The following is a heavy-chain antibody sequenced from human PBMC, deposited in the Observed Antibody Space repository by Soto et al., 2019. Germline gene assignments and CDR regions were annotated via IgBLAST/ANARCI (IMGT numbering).Heavy chain of an antibody. V-gene: IGHV1-69*12. D-gene: IGHD5-18*01. CDR3: ASHSYGTAKYYYGMDV. Sequence: QVQLVQSGAEVKKPGSSVKVSCKASGGTFSSYAISWVRQAPGQGLEWMGGIIPIFGTADYAQKFQGRVTIIADESTSTAYMELSRLRSEDTAVYYYASHSYGTAKYYYGMDVWGQGTTVTVSS. CDR2: IIPIFGTA. J-gene: IGHJ6*02. CDR1: GGTFSSYA.